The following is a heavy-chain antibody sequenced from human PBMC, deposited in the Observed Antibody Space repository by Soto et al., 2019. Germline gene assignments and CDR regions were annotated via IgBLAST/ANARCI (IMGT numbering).Heavy chain of an antibody. D-gene: IGHD6-19*01. CDR2: IYYTGNT. J-gene: IGHJ4*02. V-gene: IGHV4-39*01. CDR3: ARQPNEYSSRWLHFAH. Sequence: LSLTCSVSGGSVSSSRYYWDWIRQPPGKGLEWIGNIYYTGNTYYNPSVKSRVTISVDTSKNQFSLKLNSVTAADTAVYYCARQPNEYSSRWLHFAHRGQGALVPVSS. CDR1: GGSVSSSRYY.